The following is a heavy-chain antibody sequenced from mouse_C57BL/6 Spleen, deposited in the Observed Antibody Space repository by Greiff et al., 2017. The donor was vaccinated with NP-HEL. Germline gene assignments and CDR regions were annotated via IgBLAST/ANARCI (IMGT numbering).Heavy chain of an antibody. CDR3: ARWLLLDYYAMDY. CDR1: GYTFTDYY. D-gene: IGHD1-1*01. V-gene: IGHV1-26*01. J-gene: IGHJ4*01. Sequence: EVQLQQSGPELVKPGASVKISCKASGYTFTDYYMNWVKQSHGKSLEWIGDINPNNGGTSYNQKFKGKATLTVDKSSSTAYMELRSLTSEDSAVYYCARWLLLDYYAMDYWGQGTSVTVSS. CDR2: INPNNGGT.